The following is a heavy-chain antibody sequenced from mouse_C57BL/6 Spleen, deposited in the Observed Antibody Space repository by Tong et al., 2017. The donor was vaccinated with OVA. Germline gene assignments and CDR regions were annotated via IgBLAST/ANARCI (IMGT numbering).Heavy chain of an antibody. Sequence: VQLQESGPGLVAPSQSLSITCTVSGFSLTSYAISWVRQPPGKGLEWLGVIWTGGGTNYNSALKSRLSISKDNSKSQVFLKMNSLQTDDTATYYCAKPDDYDGAWFAYWGQGTLVTVSA. CDR2: IWTGGGT. J-gene: IGHJ3*01. D-gene: IGHD2-4*01. CDR1: GFSLTSYA. CDR3: AKPDDYDGAWFAY. V-gene: IGHV2-9-1*01.